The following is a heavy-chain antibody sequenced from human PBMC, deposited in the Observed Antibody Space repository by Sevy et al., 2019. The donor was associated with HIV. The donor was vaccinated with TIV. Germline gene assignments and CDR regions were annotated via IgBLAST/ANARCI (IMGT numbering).Heavy chain of an antibody. CDR3: AGDLVIVTGFDP. Sequence: ASVKVSCKASGYTFTSYYIHWVRQAPGQGLEWMGVINPSSGRTTYAQKFQGRITMTRDTSTSIVYMELSSLRSEDTALYYCAGDLVIVTGFDPWGQGTLVTVSS. V-gene: IGHV1-46*01. CDR1: GYTFTSYY. D-gene: IGHD3-22*01. CDR2: INPSSGRT. J-gene: IGHJ5*02.